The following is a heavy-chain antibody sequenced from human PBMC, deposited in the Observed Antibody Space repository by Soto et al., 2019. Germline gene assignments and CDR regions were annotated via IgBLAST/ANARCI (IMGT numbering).Heavy chain of an antibody. CDR2: IYYNGNT. CDR1: GDYISSGGSY. Sequence: QVQLQESGPGLVKPSQTLSLTCIVSGDYISSGGSYWTWIRQHPGKGLEWIGYIYYNGNTYYNPSLKVRITISVDTSNNQFSLKLSSVTAADTAVYYCASFNDRLTPATVLHWGQGTLVTVSS. J-gene: IGHJ4*02. D-gene: IGHD4-4*01. V-gene: IGHV4-31*03. CDR3: ASFNDRLTPATVLH.